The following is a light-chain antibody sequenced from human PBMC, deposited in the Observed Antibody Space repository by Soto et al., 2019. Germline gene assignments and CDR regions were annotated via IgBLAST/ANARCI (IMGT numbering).Light chain of an antibody. CDR3: QQYYGTPYT. J-gene: IGKJ3*01. CDR1: QSVLYSSNNKNY. Sequence: DIVMTQSPDSLAVSLGERATINCKSSQSVLYSSNNKNYLNWYRQKPGQPPKLLIYWASTRESGVPDRFSGSGSGTDFTLTISSLQAEDVAVYYCQQYYGTPYTFGPGTKVDIK. V-gene: IGKV4-1*01. CDR2: WAS.